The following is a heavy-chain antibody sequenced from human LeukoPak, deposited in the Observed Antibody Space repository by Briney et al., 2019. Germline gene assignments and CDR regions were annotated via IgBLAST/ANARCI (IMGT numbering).Heavy chain of an antibody. CDR2: ISYDGSNK. J-gene: IGHJ6*02. D-gene: IGHD3-10*01. CDR3: AKDLELWFGSYGMDV. V-gene: IGHV3-30*18. CDR1: GFTFSSYG. Sequence: GGSLRLSCAASGFTFSSYGMHWVRQAPGKGLEWVAVISYDGSNKYYADSVKGRFTISRDNSKNTLYLQMNSLRAEDTAVYYCAKDLELWFGSYGMDVWGQGTTVTVSS.